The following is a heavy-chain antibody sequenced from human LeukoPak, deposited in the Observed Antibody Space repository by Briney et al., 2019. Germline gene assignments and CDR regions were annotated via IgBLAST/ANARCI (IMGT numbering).Heavy chain of an antibody. J-gene: IGHJ4*02. D-gene: IGHD3-10*01. CDR2: LYYSGST. CDR3: ARAGSGYSFDY. V-gene: IGHV4-59*08. CDR1: GTSISTYY. Sequence: PSETLSLTCTVSGTSISTYYWSWIRQPPGKGLELVGYLYYSGSTSYNPSLKSRVTISVDTSKNQFSLRLSSVTAADTAVYYCARAGSGYSFDYWGQGTLVTVSS.